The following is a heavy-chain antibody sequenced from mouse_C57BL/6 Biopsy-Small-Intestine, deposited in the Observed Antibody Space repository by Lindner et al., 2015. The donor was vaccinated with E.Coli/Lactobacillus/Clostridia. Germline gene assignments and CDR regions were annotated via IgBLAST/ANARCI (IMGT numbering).Heavy chain of an antibody. D-gene: IGHD2-5*01. V-gene: IGHV1-20*01. CDR2: INPYNGDT. J-gene: IGHJ2*01. CDR3: ARWAYSNFLFDY. CDR1: GYSFTSYF. Sequence: VQLQESGPELVKPGASVKISCKASGYSFTSYFMNWVKQSHGKSLEWIGRINPYNGDTFYNQKFKGKATLTVDKSSSTAHMELRSLTSEDSAVYYCARWAYSNFLFDYWGQGTTLTVSS.